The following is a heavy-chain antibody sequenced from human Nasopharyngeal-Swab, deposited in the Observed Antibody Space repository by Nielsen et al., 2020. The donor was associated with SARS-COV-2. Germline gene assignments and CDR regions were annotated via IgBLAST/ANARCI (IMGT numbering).Heavy chain of an antibody. J-gene: IGHJ6*02. D-gene: IGHD2-15*01. CDR1: GFTFSSYG. CDR3: AREVALYGMDV. CDR2: IWYDGSNK. V-gene: IGHV3-33*01. Sequence: GESLKISCAASGFTFSSYGMHWVRQAPGKGLEWVAVIWYDGSNKYYADSVKGRFTISRDNSKNTLYLQMNSLRAEGTAVYYCAREVALYGMDVWGQGTTVTVSS.